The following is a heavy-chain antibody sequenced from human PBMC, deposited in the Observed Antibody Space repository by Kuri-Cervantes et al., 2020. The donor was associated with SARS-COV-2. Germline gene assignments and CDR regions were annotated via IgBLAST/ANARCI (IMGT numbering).Heavy chain of an antibody. Sequence: SVKVSCNASGGTLSSYAISWVRQAPGQGLEWMGGIIPIFGTAKYAQKFQGRVTITADESTSTAYMELSRLRSEDTAVYYCARDRHCSGGSWYSLRYWGQGTLVTVSS. V-gene: IGHV1-69*13. D-gene: IGHD2-15*01. CDR1: GGTLSSYA. CDR3: ARDRHCSGGSWYSLRY. CDR2: IIPIFGTA. J-gene: IGHJ4*02.